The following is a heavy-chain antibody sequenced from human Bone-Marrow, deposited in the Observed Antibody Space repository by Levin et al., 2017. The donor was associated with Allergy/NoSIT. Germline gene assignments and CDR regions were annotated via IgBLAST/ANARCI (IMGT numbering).Heavy chain of an antibody. CDR2: IRAPGDAT. CDR1: GFTFSVYA. CDR3: AKGDGGSGWFGTRSGY. J-gene: IGHJ4*02. Sequence: PGGSLRLSCAASGFTFSVYAMSWVRQAPGKGLEWVSAIRAPGDATYYADSVNDRFTISRDNSTNTLYLQMDSLRAEDTAVYYCAKGDGGSGWFGTRSGYWGQGTLVTVSS. D-gene: IGHD6-13*01. V-gene: IGHV3-23*01.